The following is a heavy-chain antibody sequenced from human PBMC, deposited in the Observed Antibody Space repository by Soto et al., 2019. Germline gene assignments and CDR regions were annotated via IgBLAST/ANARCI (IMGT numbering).Heavy chain of an antibody. CDR3: VRVGGSGWTLDF. Sequence: QVHLVQSGAEVKKPGASVKVSCKTSGYTFTAFAVHWVRQASGQRLEGMGWINVGNGDTKPSQNLQGRVTITRDTSASTVYMELSSLRSEDTAVYYCVRVGGSGWTLDFWGQGTLVTVSS. CDR2: INVGNGDT. D-gene: IGHD6-25*01. J-gene: IGHJ4*02. CDR1: GYTFTAFA. V-gene: IGHV1-3*01.